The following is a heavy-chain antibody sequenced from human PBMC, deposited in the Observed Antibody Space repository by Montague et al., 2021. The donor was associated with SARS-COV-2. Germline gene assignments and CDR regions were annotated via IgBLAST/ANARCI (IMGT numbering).Heavy chain of an antibody. CDR1: GYSFTSYW. CDR3: ARHPRYCSGGSCYSGGEFDY. J-gene: IGHJ4*02. V-gene: IGHV5-51*01. Sequence: QSGAEVKKPGESLKISCKGSGYSFTSYWIDWVRQMPGKGLEWMGIIYPGDSDTRYSPSSHGQVTISADKSISTAYLQWGSLKASDTAMYYCARHPRYCSGGSCYSGGEFDYWGQGTLVTVSS. D-gene: IGHD2-15*01. CDR2: IYPGDSDT.